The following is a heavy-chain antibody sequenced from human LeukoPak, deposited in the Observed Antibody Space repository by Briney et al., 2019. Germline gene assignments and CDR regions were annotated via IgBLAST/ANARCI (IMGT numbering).Heavy chain of an antibody. J-gene: IGHJ5*02. D-gene: IGHD6-19*01. Sequence: SETLSLTCTVSDGSISSNNYYWGWIRQPPGKGLEWIGRRFYSGSTYYNPSLKSRVTVSVDTSNNQFFLRLNSVTAADTAVYHCARHLAVAGTNYNWFDRWGQGTQVTVSP. CDR2: RFYSGST. CDR1: DGSISSNNYY. V-gene: IGHV4-39*01. CDR3: ARHLAVAGTNYNWFDR.